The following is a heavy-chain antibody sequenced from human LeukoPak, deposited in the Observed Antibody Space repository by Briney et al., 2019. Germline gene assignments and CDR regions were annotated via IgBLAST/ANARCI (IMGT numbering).Heavy chain of an antibody. V-gene: IGHV4-59*01. J-gene: IGHJ3*02. CDR3: ARHNGYSYAYAFDI. CDR1: GGSISTYY. CDR2: IYYSGST. Sequence: SETLSLTCTVSGGSISTYYWTWIRQPPGKGLEWIGYIYYSGSTNYNPSLKSRVTISVDTSKNQFSLKLRSVTAADTAVYYCARHNGYSYAYAFDIWGQGTMVTVSS. D-gene: IGHD5-18*01.